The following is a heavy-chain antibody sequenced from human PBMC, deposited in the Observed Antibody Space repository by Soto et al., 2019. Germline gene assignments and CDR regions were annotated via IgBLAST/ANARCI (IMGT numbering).Heavy chain of an antibody. CDR1: GFTVSSYG. CDR3: ARVLGGFPNFDF. CDR2: ISYDGSDK. V-gene: IGHV3-30-3*01. D-gene: IGHD2-15*01. Sequence: GGSLRLSCAASGFTVSSYGLHWVRQPPGKGLEWLAFISYDGSDKFYADSVKGRFTISRDSSKNTLYLQLNSLRAEDTAVYYCARVLGGFPNFDFWVQGTLVTVSS. J-gene: IGHJ4*02.